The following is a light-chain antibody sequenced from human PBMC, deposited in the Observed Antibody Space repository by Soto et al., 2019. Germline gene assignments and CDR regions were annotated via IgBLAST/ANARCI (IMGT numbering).Light chain of an antibody. CDR2: GNS. J-gene: IGLJ3*02. CDR1: SSNIGAGYD. Sequence: VVTQPPSVSGAPGQRVTISCTGSSSNIGAGYDVHWYQQLPGTAPKLLIYGNSNRPSGVPDRFSGSQSGTSGSLAITGLQAEDEADYYCQSYDRSLSGWVFGGGTKLTVL. V-gene: IGLV1-40*01. CDR3: QSYDRSLSGWV.